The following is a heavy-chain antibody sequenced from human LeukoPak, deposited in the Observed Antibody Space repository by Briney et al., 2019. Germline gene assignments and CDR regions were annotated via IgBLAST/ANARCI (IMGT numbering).Heavy chain of an antibody. Sequence: PGGSLRLSCAASGFTFSSYGMHWVRQAPGKGLEWVAVISYDGSNKYYADSVKGRFTISRDNSKNTLYLQMNSLRAEDTAVYYCARDPAAISTAAFDYWGQGTLVTASS. CDR2: ISYDGSNK. D-gene: IGHD2-2*01. CDR3: ARDPAAISTAAFDY. CDR1: GFTFSSYG. J-gene: IGHJ4*02. V-gene: IGHV3-30*03.